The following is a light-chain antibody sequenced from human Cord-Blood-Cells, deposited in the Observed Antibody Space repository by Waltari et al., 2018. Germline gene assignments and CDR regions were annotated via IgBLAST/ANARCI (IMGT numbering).Light chain of an antibody. CDR1: QSVSSY. CDR3: QQRSNWPPYS. CDR2: DAS. V-gene: IGKV3-11*01. Sequence: ETVFTQSPAPLSFSPGESATLSCRASQSVSSYLAWYQQKPGQAPRLLIYDASNRATGIPARFSGSGSGTDFTLTISSLEPEDFAVYYCQQRSNWPPYSFGQGTKLEIK. J-gene: IGKJ2*03.